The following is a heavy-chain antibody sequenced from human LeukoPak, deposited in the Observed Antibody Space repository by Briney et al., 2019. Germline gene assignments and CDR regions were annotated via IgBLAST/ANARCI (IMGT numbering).Heavy chain of an antibody. D-gene: IGHD5-18*01. Sequence: ASVKVSCKASGYTFTSYYMQWVRQAPGQGLEWMGLINPSGGSTSYAQKFQGRVSMTRDTSTSTVYMELSSLRSEDTAVYYCARGYSYGPRGDYWGQGTLVTVSS. CDR3: ARGYSYGPRGDY. V-gene: IGHV1-46*01. CDR2: INPSGGST. CDR1: GYTFTSYY. J-gene: IGHJ4*02.